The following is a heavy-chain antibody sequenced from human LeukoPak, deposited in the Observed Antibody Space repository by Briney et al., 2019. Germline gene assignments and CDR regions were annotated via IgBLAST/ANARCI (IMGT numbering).Heavy chain of an antibody. V-gene: IGHV1-46*01. CDR3: ARDMVGATPWD. D-gene: IGHD1-26*01. CDR2: INPSGGST. CDR1: GYTFTSYY. Sequence: ASVKVSCKASGYTFTSYYMHWVRQAPGQGLGWMGIINPSGGSTSCAQKFQGRVTMTRDTSTSTVYMELSSLRSEDTAVYYCARDMVGATPWDWGQGTLVTVSS. J-gene: IGHJ4*02.